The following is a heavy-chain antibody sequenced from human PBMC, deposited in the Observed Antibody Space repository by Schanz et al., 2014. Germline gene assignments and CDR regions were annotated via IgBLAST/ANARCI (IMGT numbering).Heavy chain of an antibody. J-gene: IGHJ4*02. Sequence: EVQLVESGGGLVQPGGSLRLSCAASGFTVSKNYMSWVRQAPGKGLEWVSSISSTSSYIFYADSVKGRFTISRDNAKNSLYLQMNGLRAEDTAVFYCARDGAELYYFDDWGQGTLVTGSS. CDR1: GFTVSKNY. CDR3: ARDGAELYYFDD. D-gene: IGHD1-1*01. CDR2: ISSTSSYI. V-gene: IGHV3-21*02.